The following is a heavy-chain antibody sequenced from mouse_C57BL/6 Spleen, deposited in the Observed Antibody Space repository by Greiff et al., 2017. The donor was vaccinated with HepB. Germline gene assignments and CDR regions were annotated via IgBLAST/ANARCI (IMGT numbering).Heavy chain of an antibody. CDR2: IYPSDSET. D-gene: IGHD2-3*01. J-gene: IGHJ2*01. CDR3: AREDDGYY. CDR1: GYTFTSYW. Sequence: VQLQQPGAELVRPGSSVKLSCKASGYTFTSYWMDWVKQRPGQGLEWIGNIYPSDSETHYNQKFKDKATLTVDKSSSTAYMQLSSLTSEDSAVYYCAREDDGYYWGQGTTLTVSS. V-gene: IGHV1-61*01.